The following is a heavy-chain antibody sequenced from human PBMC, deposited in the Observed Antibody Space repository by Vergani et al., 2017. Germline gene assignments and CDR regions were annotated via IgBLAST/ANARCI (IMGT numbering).Heavy chain of an antibody. CDR1: GFSVSSHY. V-gene: IGHV3-66*02. Sequence: VQLVGSGGGVVQPGGSLRLSCVASGFSVSSHYMTWVRQAPGKGLEWVSTINIGGRTSYADSVKGRLTLTRDDSKNTLHLQMNSLRPEDTAVYYCARGMTTETTDLDGFDIWGQGTMVSVSS. CDR3: ARGMTTETTDLDGFDI. J-gene: IGHJ3*02. CDR2: INIGGRT. D-gene: IGHD4-17*01.